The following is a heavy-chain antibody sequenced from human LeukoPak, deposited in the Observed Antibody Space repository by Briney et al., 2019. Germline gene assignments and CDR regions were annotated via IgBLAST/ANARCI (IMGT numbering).Heavy chain of an antibody. CDR3: TRGSSGWYLFDY. Sequence: GGSLRLSCAASGFTFSDYYMSWIRQAPGKGLEWVSYISSSGSTIYYADAVKGRFTISRDNAKNSLYLQMNSLRAEDAAVYYCTRGSSGWYLFDYWGQGTLVTVSS. CDR2: ISSSGSTI. CDR1: GFTFSDYY. J-gene: IGHJ4*02. V-gene: IGHV3-11*04. D-gene: IGHD6-19*01.